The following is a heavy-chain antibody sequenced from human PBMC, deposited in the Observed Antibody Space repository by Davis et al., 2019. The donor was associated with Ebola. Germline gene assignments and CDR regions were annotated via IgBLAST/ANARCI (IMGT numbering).Heavy chain of an antibody. Sequence: GGSLRLSCVASGHGFTFSAYGMHWVRQAPGQGLEWVANIKYDGSEKNYVDSVKGRFTISRDNSKDSIFLHVNSLRVDDTAVYFCARGPLDLWGQGILVTVSS. J-gene: IGHJ5*02. CDR1: GHGFTFSAYG. CDR3: ARGPLDL. CDR2: IKYDGSEK. V-gene: IGHV3-7*02.